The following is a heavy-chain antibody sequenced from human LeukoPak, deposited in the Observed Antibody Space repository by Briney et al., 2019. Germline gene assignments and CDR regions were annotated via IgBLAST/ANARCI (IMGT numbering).Heavy chain of an antibody. CDR1: GYTFTISY. V-gene: IGHV1-3*01. D-gene: IGHD1-1*01. CDR2: IDPGDGET. CDR3: ARDPFANVAPDSYFDY. J-gene: IGHJ4*02. Sequence: GASVKVSCKASGYTFTISYIHWVQQAPGKGLEWVGRIDPGDGETIYSEKFQGRVTITRDTSASTAYMELSSLRSEDTAVYYCARDPFANVAPDSYFDYWGQGTLVTVSS.